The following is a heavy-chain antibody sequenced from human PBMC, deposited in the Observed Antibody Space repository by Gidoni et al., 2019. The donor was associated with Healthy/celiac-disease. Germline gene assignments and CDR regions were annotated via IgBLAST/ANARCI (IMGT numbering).Heavy chain of an antibody. D-gene: IGHD3-3*01. J-gene: IGHJ6*02. CDR1: GRTFSSYA. Sequence: QVQLVQPGAEVKKPGSSVKVSCKAPGRTFSSYAISWVRQAPGQGLEWLGGIIPIFGTANYAQKFQGRVTITADESTSTAYMELSSLRSEDTAVYYCARTAHYDFWSGEDLGYYYGMDVWGQGTTVTVSS. CDR3: ARTAHYDFWSGEDLGYYYGMDV. V-gene: IGHV1-69*01. CDR2: IIPIFGTA.